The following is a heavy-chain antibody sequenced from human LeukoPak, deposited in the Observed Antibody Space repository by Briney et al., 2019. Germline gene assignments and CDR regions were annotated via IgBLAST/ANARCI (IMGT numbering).Heavy chain of an antibody. D-gene: IGHD3-9*01. CDR2: IYTSGST. V-gene: IGHV4-4*09. CDR3: ASIRGRLAIDY. CDR1: GGSISSYY. Sequence: SETLSLTCTVSGGSISSYYWSWIRQPPGKGLEWIGYIYTSGSTNYNPSLKSRVTISVDTSKNQFSLKLSSVTAADTAVYYCASIRGRLAIDYWGQGTLVTVSS. J-gene: IGHJ4*02.